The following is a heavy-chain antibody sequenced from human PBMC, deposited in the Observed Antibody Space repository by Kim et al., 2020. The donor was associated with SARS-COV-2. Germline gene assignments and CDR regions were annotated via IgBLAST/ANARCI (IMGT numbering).Heavy chain of an antibody. Sequence: GGSLRLSCAASGFTFSNAWMSWVRQAPGKGLEWVGRIKSKTDGGTTDYAAPVKGRFTISRDDSKNTLYLQMNSLKTEDTAVYYCTTYSNEIVVVAATQAADAFDIWGQGTMVTVSS. J-gene: IGHJ3*02. D-gene: IGHD2-15*01. V-gene: IGHV3-15*01. CDR3: TTYSNEIVVVAATQAADAFDI. CDR2: IKSKTDGGTT. CDR1: GFTFSNAW.